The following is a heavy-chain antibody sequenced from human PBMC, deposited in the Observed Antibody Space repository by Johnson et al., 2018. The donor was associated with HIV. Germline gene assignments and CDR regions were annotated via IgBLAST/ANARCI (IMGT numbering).Heavy chain of an antibody. CDR2: ISYDGSNK. Sequence: QMLLVESGGGVVQPGGSLRLSCVASGFTFSSYAMHWVRQAPGKGLEWVAVISYDGSNKYYADSVKGRFTISRDNSKNTLYLQMNSLRAEDTAVYYCTAYFADEKGPAFDIWGRGAMVTVSS. D-gene: IGHD2/OR15-2a*01. J-gene: IGHJ3*02. V-gene: IGHV3-30-3*01. CDR3: TAYFADEKGPAFDI. CDR1: GFTFSSYA.